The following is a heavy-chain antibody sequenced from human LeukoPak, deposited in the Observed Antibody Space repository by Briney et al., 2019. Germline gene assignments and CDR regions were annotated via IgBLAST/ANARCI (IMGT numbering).Heavy chain of an antibody. J-gene: IGHJ4*02. CDR1: GFTFSSYA. CDR2: ISGSGGST. CDR3: AKGVYSGFFGAYYFDY. D-gene: IGHD1-26*01. Sequence: GGSLRLSCAASGFTFSSYAMSWVRQAPGKGLEWVSAISGSGGSTYYADSVKGRFTISRDNSKNTLYLQMNSLRAEDTAVYYCAKGVYSGFFGAYYFDYWGQGTLVTVSS. V-gene: IGHV3-23*01.